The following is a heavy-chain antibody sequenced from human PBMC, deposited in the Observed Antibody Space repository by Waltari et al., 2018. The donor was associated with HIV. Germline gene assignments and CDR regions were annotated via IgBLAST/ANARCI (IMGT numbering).Heavy chain of an antibody. CDR1: GGTLSSSNW. V-gene: IGHV4-4*02. D-gene: IGHD6-13*01. Sequence: QVQLQESGPGLVKHSGTLSLTCAVSGGTLSSSNWWRWVGPTPGKVLEWMGEIYHSGSTNYNPSLKSRVTISVDKSKNQFSLKLSSVTAADTAVYYCARGRAAAGMISYYYMDVWGKGTTVTVSS. CDR3: ARGRAAAGMISYYYMDV. CDR2: IYHSGST. J-gene: IGHJ6*03.